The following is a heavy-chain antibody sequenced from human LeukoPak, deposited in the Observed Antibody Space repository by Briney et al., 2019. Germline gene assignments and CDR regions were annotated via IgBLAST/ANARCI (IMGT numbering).Heavy chain of an antibody. J-gene: IGHJ4*02. D-gene: IGHD3-10*01. CDR2: IYYSGST. Sequence: SETLSLTCTVSGGSISSGGYYWSWLRQHPGKGLEWIGYIYYSGSTYYNPSLKSRVTISVDTSKNQFSLKLSPVTAADTAVYFCARTYGSGSYYSDYWGQGTLVTVSS. V-gene: IGHV4-31*03. CDR3: ARTYGSGSYYSDY. CDR1: GGSISSGGYY.